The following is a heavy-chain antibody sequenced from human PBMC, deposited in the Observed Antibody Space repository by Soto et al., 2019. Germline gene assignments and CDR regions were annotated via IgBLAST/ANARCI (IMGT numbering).Heavy chain of an antibody. CDR2: TYYRSRWLS. J-gene: IGHJ5*02. Sequence: HLQQSGPGLVKPSQTLSLTCAIYGDNVSTNSAAWNWIRQSPSRGLEWLGRTYYRSRWLSNYSISVKSRVSIKADASEDPFSRELTSVAPEATAADYCARGPLQEGSGMVWFAPWGQGNVVIVSS. D-gene: IGHD3-10*01. CDR1: GDNVSTNSAA. V-gene: IGHV6-1*01. CDR3: ARGPLQEGSGMVWFAP.